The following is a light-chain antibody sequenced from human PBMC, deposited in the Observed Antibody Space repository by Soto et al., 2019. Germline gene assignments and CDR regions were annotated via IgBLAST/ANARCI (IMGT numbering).Light chain of an antibody. CDR1: QGISNY. J-gene: IGKJ2*01. Sequence: IQLTQSPSSLSASVGDRVTITCRASQGISNYLAWYQQKPGRAPNLLIYATSTLESGVPSRFSGSGSGTDFSLTISILQPEDLATYYCQQLKSYPYTFGQGTKLEIK. CDR3: QQLKSYPYT. V-gene: IGKV1-9*01. CDR2: ATS.